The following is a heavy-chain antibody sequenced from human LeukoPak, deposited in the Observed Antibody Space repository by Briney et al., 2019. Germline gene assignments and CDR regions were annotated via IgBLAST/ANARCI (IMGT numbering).Heavy chain of an antibody. CDR3: ARDQYCIGGNCFPYFYY. CDR2: INPNSGDT. CDR1: GYTFTGYY. J-gene: IGHJ4*02. D-gene: IGHD2-15*01. Sequence: GASVKVSCKASGYTFTGYYIHWVRQAPGQGLKWMGSINPNSGDTNYAQKFQGRVTMTRDTSISTTYMEMNRLRSDDTAVYYCARDQYCIGGNCFPYFYYWGQGTLVTVSS. V-gene: IGHV1-2*02.